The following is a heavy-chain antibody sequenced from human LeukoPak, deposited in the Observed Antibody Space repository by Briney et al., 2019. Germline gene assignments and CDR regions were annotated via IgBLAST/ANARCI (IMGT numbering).Heavy chain of an antibody. J-gene: IGHJ3*02. CDR2: ISAYNGNT. CDR1: GYTFTSYG. CDR3: ARGTKGPYCGGDCSIDAFDI. V-gene: IGHV1-18*01. D-gene: IGHD2-21*01. Sequence: GASVKVSCKASGYTFTSYGISWVRQAPGQGLEWMGWISAYNGNTNYAQKLQGRVTMTTDTSTSTAYMELRSLRSDDTAVYYCARGTKGPYCGGDCSIDAFDIWGQGTMVTVSS.